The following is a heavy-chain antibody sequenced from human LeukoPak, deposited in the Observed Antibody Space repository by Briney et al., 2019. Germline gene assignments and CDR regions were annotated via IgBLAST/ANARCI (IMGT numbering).Heavy chain of an antibody. V-gene: IGHV3-21*01. J-gene: IGHJ6*02. CDR3: ARDGRVASAATRPTYYYGMDV. CDR1: GFTFSSYS. D-gene: IGHD2-15*01. CDR2: ISSSSSYI. Sequence: PGGSLRLSCAASGFTFSSYSMNWVRQAPGKGLEWVSSISSSSSYIYYADSVKGRFTISRDNAKNSLYLQMNSLRAEDTAVYHCARDGRVASAATRPTYYYGMDVWGQGTTVTVSS.